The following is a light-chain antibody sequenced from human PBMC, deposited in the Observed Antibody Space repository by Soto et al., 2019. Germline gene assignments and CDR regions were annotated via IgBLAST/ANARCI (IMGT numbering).Light chain of an antibody. CDR1: SSDIGGYNF. CDR2: DVG. J-gene: IGLJ1*01. V-gene: IGLV2-14*01. Sequence: QSVLTQPASVSGSPGQAITIACTGTSSDIGGYNFVSWYQQHPGKAPKLLIYDVGNRPSGVSNRFSGSKSGNTASLPISGLHAEYEAQYYFNSHRTVSTYVFGTGTKVTVL. CDR3: NSHRTVSTYV.